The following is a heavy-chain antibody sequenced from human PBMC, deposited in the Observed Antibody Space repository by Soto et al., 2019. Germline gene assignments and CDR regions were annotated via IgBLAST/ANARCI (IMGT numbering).Heavy chain of an antibody. CDR3: SRSLNS. V-gene: IGHV3-7*01. CDR2: INQDGSEK. Sequence: SLRLSCAASGFTFSTYWMDWVRQTPGEGLEWVANINQDGSEKNYVDSVKGRFTIYRDNAKNSLYLQMSSLTAEDSALYYCSRSLNSWGQGTLVT. CDR1: GFTFSTYW. J-gene: IGHJ4*02.